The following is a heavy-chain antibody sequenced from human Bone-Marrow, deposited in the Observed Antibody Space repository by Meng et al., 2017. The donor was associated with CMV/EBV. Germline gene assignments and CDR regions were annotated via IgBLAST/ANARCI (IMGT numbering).Heavy chain of an antibody. CDR3: AKEPPYYYGSGSRGWFDP. D-gene: IGHD3-10*01. CDR1: GFTFSSYA. CDR2: MSYDGSNK. V-gene: IGHV3-30*04. J-gene: IGHJ5*02. Sequence: GGSLRLSCAASGFTFSSYAMHWVRQAPGKGLEWVAVMSYDGSNKYYADSVKGRFTISRDNSKNTLYLQMNSLRAEDTAVYYCAKEPPYYYGSGSRGWFDPWGQGTLVTVSS.